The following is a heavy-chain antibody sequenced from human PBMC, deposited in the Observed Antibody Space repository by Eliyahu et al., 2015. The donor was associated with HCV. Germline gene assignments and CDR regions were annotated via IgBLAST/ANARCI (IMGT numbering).Heavy chain of an antibody. Sequence: QVQLVESGGGVVQPGRSLRLSCAASGFIFSGYGMHWVRQTPGKGLEWVAVISYDGDNKYYTESVKGRFTISRDNSKNTLYLQMNSLRTEDTALYYCAKDGAHSSSYYTFDPWGQGTLVTVSS. V-gene: IGHV3-30*18. CDR1: GFIFSGYG. J-gene: IGHJ5*02. CDR2: ISYDGDNK. CDR3: AKDGAHSSSYYTFDP. D-gene: IGHD6-13*01.